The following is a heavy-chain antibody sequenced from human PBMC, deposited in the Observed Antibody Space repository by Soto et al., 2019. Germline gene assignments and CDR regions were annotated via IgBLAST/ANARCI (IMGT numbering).Heavy chain of an antibody. J-gene: IGHJ5*02. CDR3: ARESGMGRGVIMSGYFAP. Sequence: QVQLMQSGPEVKKPGASVTILCKASGYTFTTYILMWLRQAPGQGLEWVGWISPHNGNTRSAEKFQGRVTMTTDTSTTTASMEVRSLRSDDRAVYYCARESGMGRGVIMSGYFAPWGQGPLVTVSS. V-gene: IGHV1-18*01. CDR1: GYTFTTYI. D-gene: IGHD3-10*01. CDR2: ISPHNGNT.